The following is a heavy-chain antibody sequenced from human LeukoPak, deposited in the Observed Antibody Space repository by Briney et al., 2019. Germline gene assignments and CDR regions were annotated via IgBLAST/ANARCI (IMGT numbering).Heavy chain of an antibody. J-gene: IGHJ4*02. V-gene: IGHV3-21*01. CDR1: GFTFSSYS. CDR3: ARGASYSSSWPDY. D-gene: IGHD6-13*01. CDR2: ISSSSSYI. Sequence: GGSLRLSCAASGFTFSSYSMNWVRQAPGKGLEWVSSISSSSSYIYYADSVKGRFTISRDNAKNSLYLQMNSLRAEDTAVYYCARGASYSSSWPDYWCQGTLVTVSS.